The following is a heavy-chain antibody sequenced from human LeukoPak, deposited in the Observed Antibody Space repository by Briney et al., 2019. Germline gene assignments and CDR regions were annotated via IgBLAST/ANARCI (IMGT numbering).Heavy chain of an antibody. V-gene: IGHV3-53*01. CDR3: ARAPADFWSGYYYYGMDV. J-gene: IGHJ6*02. Sequence: GGSLRLSCAASGFTVSSNYMSWVRQAPGKGLEWVSVIYSGGSTYYADSVKGRFTISRDNSKNTLYLQMNSLRAEDTAVYYCARAPADFWSGYYYYGMDVWGQGTTVTVSS. CDR1: GFTVSSNY. CDR2: IYSGGST. D-gene: IGHD3-3*01.